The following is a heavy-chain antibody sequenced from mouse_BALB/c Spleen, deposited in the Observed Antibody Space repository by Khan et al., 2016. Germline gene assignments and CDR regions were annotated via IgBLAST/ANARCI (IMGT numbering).Heavy chain of an antibody. Sequence: QIQLVQSGPELKKPGETVKISCKASGYTFTNYGMNWVKQAPGKGLKWMGWINTYTGESTYADDFKGRFAISLHTSASTAYLQINNLKNEDTAAYLGASGGDEGGVASWGKGTLVTVAA. V-gene: IGHV9-3-1*01. CDR3: ASGGDEGGVAS. J-gene: IGHJ3*01. D-gene: IGHD2-13*01. CDR1: GYTFTNYG. CDR2: INTYTGES.